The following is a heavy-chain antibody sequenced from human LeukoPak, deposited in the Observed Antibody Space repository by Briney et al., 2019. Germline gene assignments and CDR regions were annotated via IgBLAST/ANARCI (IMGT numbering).Heavy chain of an antibody. D-gene: IGHD3-16*02. J-gene: IGHJ4*02. CDR1: GYTFTSYA. Sequence: ASVKVSCKASGYTFTSYAISWVRQAPGQGPEWMGWINMYNGNTNYAQKLPGRVTMPTDTSTRTAYMELRSLRSDDTAVYYCARVVGNYVWGSYRPEGCFDSWGQGTLVTVSS. CDR3: ARVVGNYVWGSYRPEGCFDS. V-gene: IGHV1-18*01. CDR2: INMYNGNT.